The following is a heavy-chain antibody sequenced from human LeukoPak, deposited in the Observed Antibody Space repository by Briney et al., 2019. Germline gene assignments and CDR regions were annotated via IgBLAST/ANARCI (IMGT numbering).Heavy chain of an antibody. CDR2: IIPILDIA. Sequence: ASVKVSCKASGGSFSSYAFSWVRQAPGQGLEWMGRIIPILDIADYAQNFQGRVTITADKSTTTAYMEVSSLRSEDTAVYYCASREYDSSSYYLYYLDYWGQGTLVTVSS. J-gene: IGHJ4*02. CDR3: ASREYDSSSYYLYYLDY. D-gene: IGHD3-22*01. V-gene: IGHV1-69*04. CDR1: GGSFSSYA.